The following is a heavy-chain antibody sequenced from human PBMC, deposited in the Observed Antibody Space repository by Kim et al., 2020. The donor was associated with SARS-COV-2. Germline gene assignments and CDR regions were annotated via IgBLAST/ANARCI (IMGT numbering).Heavy chain of an antibody. CDR3: ARSLEYYGMAL. V-gene: IGHV3-53*04. CDR1: GFTVSSNY. J-gene: IGHJ6*02. CDR2: IYIGGST. Sequence: GGSLRLSCAASGFTVSSNYMSWVRQAPGKGLELVSLIYIGGSTFYADSVKGRFTISRHNSKNTLYLQMNSLRAEDTAVYYCARSLEYYGMALWGQGSTVTVSS.